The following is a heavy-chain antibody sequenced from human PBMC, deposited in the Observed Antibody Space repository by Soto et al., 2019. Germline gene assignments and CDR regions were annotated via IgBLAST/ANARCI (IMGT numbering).Heavy chain of an antibody. J-gene: IGHJ4*02. Sequence: EVHLLESGGGLVQPGGSLRLSCAASGFTFSSYAMSWVRQAPGKGLEWVSTSSGSGGTTYYADSVKGRFTIARDNYKNTLYLQMNGLRAEDTAIYYCAKNKESGTTGGLGYWGQGTLVTVSS. CDR3: AKNKESGTTGGLGY. CDR1: GFTFSSYA. D-gene: IGHD1-1*01. V-gene: IGHV3-23*01. CDR2: SSGSGGTT.